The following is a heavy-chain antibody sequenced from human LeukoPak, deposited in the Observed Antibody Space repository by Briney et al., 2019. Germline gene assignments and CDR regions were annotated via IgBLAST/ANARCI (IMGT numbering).Heavy chain of an antibody. V-gene: IGHV4-61*02. J-gene: IGHJ4*02. CDR2: IYTSGST. CDR1: GGSISSGSYY. CDR3: AAVYDFWSGYHIAGYFDY. Sequence: SETLSLTCTVSGGSISSGSYYWSWIRQPAGKGLEWIGRIYTSGSTNYNPSLKSRVTISVDTSKNQFSLKLSSVTAADTAVYYCAAVYDFWSGYHIAGYFDYWGQGTLVTVSS. D-gene: IGHD3-3*01.